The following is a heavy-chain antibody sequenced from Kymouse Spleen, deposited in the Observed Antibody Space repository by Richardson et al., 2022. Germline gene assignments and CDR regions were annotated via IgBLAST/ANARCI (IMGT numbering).Heavy chain of an antibody. CDR1: GGSFSGYY. D-gene: IGHD3-10*01. CDR3: AVGGTMVRGALDY. Sequence: QVQLQQWGAGLLKPSETLSLTCAVYGGSFSGYYWSWIRQPPGKGLEWIGEINHSGSTNYNPSLKSRVTISVDTSKNQFSLKLSSVTAADTAVYYCAVGGTMVRGALDYWGQGTLVTVSS. J-gene: IGHJ4*02. V-gene: IGHV4-34*01. CDR2: INHSGST.